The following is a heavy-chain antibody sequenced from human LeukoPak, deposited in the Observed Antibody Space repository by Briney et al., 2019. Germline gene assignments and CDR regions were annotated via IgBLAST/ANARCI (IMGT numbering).Heavy chain of an antibody. CDR1: GGSISSYY. CDR3: ASHDWQQQPPGW. D-gene: IGHD6-13*01. Sequence: SETLSLTCTVSGGSISSYYWSWIRQPPGRGLECFGYIYYSGSTDYNPSLKSRVTISVDTSKNQFSLKLSSVTAADTAVYYCASHDWQQQPPGWWGQGTLVTVSS. J-gene: IGHJ4*02. CDR2: IYYSGST. V-gene: IGHV4-59*08.